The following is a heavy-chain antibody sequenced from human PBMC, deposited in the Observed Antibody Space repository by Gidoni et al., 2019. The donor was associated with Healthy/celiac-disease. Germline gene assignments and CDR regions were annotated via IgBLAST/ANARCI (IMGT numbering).Heavy chain of an antibody. Sequence: QLQLQESGPGLVKPSETLSLTCTVSGGYISSSSYYWGWIRQPPGKGLEWTGSIYYTGSTYYNPSLKRRVTIYVETSKNQFSLKLSSVTAADTAGYYCARSADYNWFDPWGQGTLVTVSS. J-gene: IGHJ5*02. CDR1: GGYISSSSYY. CDR3: ARSADYNWFDP. CDR2: IYYTGST. V-gene: IGHV4-39*01.